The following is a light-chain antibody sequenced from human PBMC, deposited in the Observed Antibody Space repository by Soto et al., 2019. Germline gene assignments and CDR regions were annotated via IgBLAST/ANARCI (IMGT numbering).Light chain of an antibody. Sequence: EIVLTQSPDTLSLSPGERATLSCRASQSVSRDYLVWYQQKPGQAPRLLIYGASSRATGIPDRFSGSRSGTDFTLTISRLEPEDFAVYYCQHYGSSPPSVTFGPGTKVDIK. CDR1: QSVSRDY. V-gene: IGKV3-20*01. CDR3: QHYGSSPPSVT. CDR2: GAS. J-gene: IGKJ3*01.